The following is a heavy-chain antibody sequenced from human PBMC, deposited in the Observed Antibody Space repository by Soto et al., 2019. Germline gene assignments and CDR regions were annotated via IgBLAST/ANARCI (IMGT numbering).Heavy chain of an antibody. D-gene: IGHD3-16*01. CDR1: GDSISSEC. V-gene: IGHV4-59*08. Sequence: QVQLQESGPGLVKPSETLSLTCTVSGDSISSECWSWVRQPPGKGLEWIGYIYYTGSTNYNPSLKSRVTLSVDSSKNQFSLKLKSVTAADTAMYYCARQLMGRRLFDYWGQGTLVTVSS. CDR2: IYYTGST. J-gene: IGHJ4*02. CDR3: ARQLMGRRLFDY.